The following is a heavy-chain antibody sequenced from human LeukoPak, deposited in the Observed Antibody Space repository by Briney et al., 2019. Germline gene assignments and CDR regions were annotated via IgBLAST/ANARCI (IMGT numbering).Heavy chain of an antibody. CDR1: GFTFSSYD. CDR2: IGTADDT. D-gene: IGHD6-13*01. J-gene: IGHJ4*02. Sequence: GSLRLSCAASGFTFSSYDMHWVRQATGKGLEWVSAIGTADDTYYPGSVKGRFTISRENAKNSLYLQMNSLRAEDTAVYYCAKDRVTAAGYYFDYWGQGTLVTVSS. V-gene: IGHV3-13*01. CDR3: AKDRVTAAGYYFDY.